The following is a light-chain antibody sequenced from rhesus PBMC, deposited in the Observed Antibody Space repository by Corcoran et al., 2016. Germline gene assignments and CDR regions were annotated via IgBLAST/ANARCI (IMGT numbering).Light chain of an antibody. V-gene: IGKV1-33*02. CDR3: QQQNSYPLS. J-gene: IGKJ4*01. CDR2: AAS. CDR1: PGISSW. Sequence: DIQLTQSPSSLSASVGDRVTITCQASPGISSWLAWYQQTPGGAPKLLIYAASRLQSGVPSRFSGSGSGTEFTLTISSRQPEDFATYYCQQQNSYPLSFAGGTKVEIK.